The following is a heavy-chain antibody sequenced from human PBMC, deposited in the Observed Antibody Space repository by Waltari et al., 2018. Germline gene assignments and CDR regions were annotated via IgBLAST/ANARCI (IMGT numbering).Heavy chain of an antibody. CDR1: GGSISSSRTY. V-gene: IGHV4-39*01. CDR3: ARHWKRNGYRFDP. D-gene: IGHD5-12*01. J-gene: IGHJ5*02. CDR2: IYYSGSI. Sequence: QLQLQESGPGLVKPSGTLSLTCSFSGGSISSSRTYWGWIRQSPGKGLEWIGSIYYSGSIYYNPTLQSRVTISGDTSKNQFSLNLSSVTAADTAVYYCARHWKRNGYRFDPWGQGTRVTVSS.